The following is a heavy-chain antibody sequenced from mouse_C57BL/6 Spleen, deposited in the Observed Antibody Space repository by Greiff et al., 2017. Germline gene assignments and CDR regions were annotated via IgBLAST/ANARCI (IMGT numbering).Heavy chain of an antibody. V-gene: IGHV1-53*01. CDR3: ARSNGYWGPWYFDV. Sequence: QVQLQQPGTELVKPGASVKLSCKASGYTFTSYWMHWVKQRPGQGLEWIGNINPSNGGTNYNEKFKSKATLTVDKSSSTAYMQLSSLTSEDSAVHYCARSNGYWGPWYFDVWGTGTTVTVSS. CDR2: INPSNGGT. CDR1: GYTFTSYW. D-gene: IGHD2-3*01. J-gene: IGHJ1*03.